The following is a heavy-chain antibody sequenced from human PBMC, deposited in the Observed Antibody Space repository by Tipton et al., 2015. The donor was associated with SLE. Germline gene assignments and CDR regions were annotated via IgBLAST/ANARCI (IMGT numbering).Heavy chain of an antibody. CDR3: ARDGEVGATDGTFDI. CDR1: GGSISSYY. J-gene: IGHJ3*02. V-gene: IGHV4-39*07. CDR2: IYYSGST. Sequence: TLSLTCTVSGGSISSYYWGWIRQPPGKGLEWIGSIYYSGSTYYNPSLKSRVTISVDTSKNQFSLKLSSVTAADTAVYYCARDGEVGATDGTFDIWGQGTMVTVSS. D-gene: IGHD1-26*01.